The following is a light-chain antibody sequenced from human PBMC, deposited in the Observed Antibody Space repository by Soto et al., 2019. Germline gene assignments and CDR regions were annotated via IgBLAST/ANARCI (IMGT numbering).Light chain of an antibody. CDR3: NQRSNSPHT. V-gene: IGKV3-11*01. CDR2: DAS. CDR1: QSVSSY. J-gene: IGKJ4*01. Sequence: EIVLTQSPATLSLSPGERATLSCRASQSVSSYLAWYQHRPGQAPSLLIYDASNRDTGIPGSFSGSGSGTDFTLTISSLEPQDFEVYDCNQRSNSPHTFGRRTKVEIK.